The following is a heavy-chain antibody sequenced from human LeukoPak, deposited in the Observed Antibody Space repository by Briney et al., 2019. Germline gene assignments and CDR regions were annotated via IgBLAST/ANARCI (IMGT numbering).Heavy chain of an antibody. CDR1: GGSISSGSYY. D-gene: IGHD5-12*01. Sequence: SQTLSLTCTVSGGSISSGSYYWSWIRQPAGKGLEWIGRIYTSGSTNYNPSLKSRVTISVDTSKNQFSLKLSSVTAADTAVYYCARDTITGTNYYYYYGMDVWGQGTTVTVSS. CDR3: ARDTITGTNYYYYYGMDV. CDR2: IYTSGST. V-gene: IGHV4-61*02. J-gene: IGHJ6*02.